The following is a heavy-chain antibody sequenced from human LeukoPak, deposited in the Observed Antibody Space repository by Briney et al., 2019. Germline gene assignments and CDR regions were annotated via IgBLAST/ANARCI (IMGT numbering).Heavy chain of an antibody. CDR2: IWYDGSNK. J-gene: IGHJ4*02. V-gene: IGHV3-33*01. CDR1: GFTLSSYG. D-gene: IGHD6-19*01. CDR3: ARLGYGGSGWYFDY. Sequence: PGGSLRLSCAASGFTLSSYGMHWVRQAPGKGLEWVAVIWYDGSNKYYADSVKGRFTISRDNSKNTLYLQMNSLRAEDTAVYYCARLGYGGSGWYFDYWGQGTLVTVSS.